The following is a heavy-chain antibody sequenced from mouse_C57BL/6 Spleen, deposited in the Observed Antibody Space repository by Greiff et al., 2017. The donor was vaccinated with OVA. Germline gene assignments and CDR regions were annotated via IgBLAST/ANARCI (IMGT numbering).Heavy chain of an antibody. CDR3: TTGGFFDY. CDR2: IDPENGDT. CDR1: GFNIKDDY. Sequence: EVHLVESGAELVRPGASVKLSCTASGFNIKDDYMHWVKQRPEQGLEWIGWIDPENGDTEYASKFQGKATITADTSSNTAYLQLSSLTSEDTAVYYCTTGGFFDYWGQGTTLTVSS. V-gene: IGHV14-4*01. J-gene: IGHJ2*01.